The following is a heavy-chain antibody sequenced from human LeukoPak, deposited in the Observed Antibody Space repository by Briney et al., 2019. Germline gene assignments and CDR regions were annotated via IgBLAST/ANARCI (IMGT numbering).Heavy chain of an antibody. J-gene: IGHJ4*02. CDR1: GFTVSSNY. CDR3: ARDSGSWYCSGGSCYSGLFDY. Sequence: PGRSLRLSCAASGFTVSSNYMSWVRQAPGKGLEWVSVIYSGGSTYYADSVKGRFTISRDNSKNTLYLQMNSLRAEDTAVYYCARDSGSWYCSGGSCYSGLFDYWGQGTLVTVSS. V-gene: IGHV3-66*01. D-gene: IGHD2-15*01. CDR2: IYSGGST.